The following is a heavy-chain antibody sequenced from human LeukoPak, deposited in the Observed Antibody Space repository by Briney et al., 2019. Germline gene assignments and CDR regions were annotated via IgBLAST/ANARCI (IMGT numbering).Heavy chain of an antibody. V-gene: IGHV4-39*01. CDR3: AKSGGYGLIDY. CDR1: GGSISSSSFY. CDR2: ISYSGST. Sequence: SETLSLTCSVSGGSISSSSFYWGWIRQPPGKGLEWIGSISYSGSTYYNPSLKSRVTISVDTSKNQFSLRLNSVTAADTAMYYCAKSGGYGLIDYWGQGTLVTVSS. J-gene: IGHJ4*02. D-gene: IGHD1-26*01.